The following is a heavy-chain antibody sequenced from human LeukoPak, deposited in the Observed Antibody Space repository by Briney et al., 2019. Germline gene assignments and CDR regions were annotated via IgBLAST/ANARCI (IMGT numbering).Heavy chain of an antibody. CDR1: GGSISSGGYY. D-gene: IGHD3-10*01. Sequence: SETLSLTCTVSGGSISSGGYYWSWIRQHPGKGLEWIGYIYYSGSTYYNPSLKSRVTISVDTSKNQFSLKLSSVTAADTAVYYCARDQVYYGSGIYHYMVVRGKGTTVTVSS. CDR2: IYYSGST. V-gene: IGHV4-31*03. J-gene: IGHJ6*03. CDR3: ARDQVYYGSGIYHYMVV.